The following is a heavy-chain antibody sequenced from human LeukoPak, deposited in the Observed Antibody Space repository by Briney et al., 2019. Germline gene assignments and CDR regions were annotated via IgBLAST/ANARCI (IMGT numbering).Heavy chain of an antibody. CDR3: ARDPRGGYVKDY. V-gene: IGHV3-7*01. CDR1: GFTFSNFW. J-gene: IGHJ4*02. D-gene: IGHD5-12*01. CDR2: IKQDGNEK. Sequence: PGGSLRLSCAVSGFTFSNFWMSWVRQAPGKGLEWVANIKQDGNEKYYVDSVKGRFTISRDNAKNSLYLQMNSLTAEDTAVYYCARDPRGGYVKDYWGQGTLVTVSS.